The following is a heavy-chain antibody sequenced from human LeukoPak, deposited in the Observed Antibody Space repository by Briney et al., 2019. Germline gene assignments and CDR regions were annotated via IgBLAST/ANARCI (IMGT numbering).Heavy chain of an antibody. Sequence: ASVKVSCKASGYTFTSYDINWVRQATGQGLEWMGWMNPNSGNTGYAQKFQGRVTITRNTSISTAYMELSSLRSEETAVYYCARGRPRGYCSSTSCFFDYWGQGTLVTVSS. D-gene: IGHD2-2*01. CDR1: GYTFTSYD. J-gene: IGHJ4*02. V-gene: IGHV1-8*03. CDR2: MNPNSGNT. CDR3: ARGRPRGYCSSTSCFFDY.